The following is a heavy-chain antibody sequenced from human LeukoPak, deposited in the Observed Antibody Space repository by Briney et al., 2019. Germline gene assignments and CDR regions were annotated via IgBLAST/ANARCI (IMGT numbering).Heavy chain of an antibody. J-gene: IGHJ4*02. Sequence: SETLSLTCSVSGGSISSSSYYWGWIRQPPGKGLEWIGTIFYSGSTYYNPSLKGRVTISVDTSKNQFSLKLSSVTAADTAVYYCARNYYDSSGYYPFDYWGQGTLVTVSS. CDR3: ARNYYDSSGYYPFDY. V-gene: IGHV4-39*01. CDR2: IFYSGST. D-gene: IGHD3-22*01. CDR1: GGSISSSSYY.